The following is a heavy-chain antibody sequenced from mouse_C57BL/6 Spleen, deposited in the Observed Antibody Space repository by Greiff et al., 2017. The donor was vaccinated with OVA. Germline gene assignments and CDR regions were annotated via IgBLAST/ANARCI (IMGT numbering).Heavy chain of an antibody. D-gene: IGHD1-3*01. Sequence: VQLQQPGAELVKPGASVKMSCKASGYTFTSYWITWVKQRPGQGLEWIGDIYPGSGSTNYNEKFKSKATLTVDTSSSTAYMQLSSLTSEDSAVYYCARRSGNEERFAYWGKGTLVTVSA. CDR1: GYTFTSYW. V-gene: IGHV1-55*01. CDR3: ARRSGNEERFAY. J-gene: IGHJ3*01. CDR2: IYPGSGST.